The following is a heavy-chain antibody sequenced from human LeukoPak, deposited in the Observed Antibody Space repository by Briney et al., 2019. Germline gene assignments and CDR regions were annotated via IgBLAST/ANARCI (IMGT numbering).Heavy chain of an antibody. D-gene: IGHD4-11*01. CDR2: IYHSGST. CDR1: GYSISSGYY. CDR3: ARSLHVTWFDP. J-gene: IGHJ5*02. V-gene: IGHV4-38-2*01. Sequence: SETLSLTCAVSGYSISSGYYWGWIRQPPGKGLEWIGSIYHSGSTYYNPSLKSRVTISVDTSKNQFSLKLSSVTAADTAVYYSARSLHVTWFDPWGQGTLVTVSS.